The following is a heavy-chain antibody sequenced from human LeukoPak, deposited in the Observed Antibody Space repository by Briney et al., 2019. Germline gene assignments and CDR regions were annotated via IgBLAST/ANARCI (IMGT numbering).Heavy chain of an antibody. CDR2: IAGSDTRT. CDR3: TTLGYHLDS. CDR1: GFSFSNYE. V-gene: IGHV3-48*03. J-gene: IGHJ4*02. D-gene: IGHD3-22*01. Sequence: PGGSLRLSCAASGFSFSNYEMNRVRQAPGKGLEWVSYIAGSDTRTYYADSVKGRFTIFRDNAKNSLYLQMNSLRAEDTALYYCTTLGYHLDSWGQGTLVTVSS.